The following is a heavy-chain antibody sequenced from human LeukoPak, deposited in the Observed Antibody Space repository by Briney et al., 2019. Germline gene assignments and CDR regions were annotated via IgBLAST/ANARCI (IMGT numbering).Heavy chain of an antibody. V-gene: IGHV1-69*01. CDR2: IIPIFGTA. Sequence: EASVKVCCKASGGTFSSYAISWVRQAPGQGLEWMGGIIPIFGTANYAQKFQGRVTITADESTSTAYMELSSLRSEDTAVYYCAREGSPIVVVPAAMGDGWFDPWGQGTLVTVSS. CDR3: AREGSPIVVVPAAMGDGWFDP. J-gene: IGHJ5*02. D-gene: IGHD2-2*01. CDR1: GGTFSSYA.